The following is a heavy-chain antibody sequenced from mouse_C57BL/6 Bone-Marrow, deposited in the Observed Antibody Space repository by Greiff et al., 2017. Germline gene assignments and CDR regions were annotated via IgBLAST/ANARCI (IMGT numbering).Heavy chain of an antibody. D-gene: IGHD2-4*01. CDR2: IDPEDGDT. J-gene: IGHJ1*03. V-gene: IGHV14-4*01. Sequence: EVQLVESGAELVRPGASVKLSCTASGFTITDDYMHWVKQRPEQGLEWIGWIDPEDGDTEYASQFQGKATITADTSSNTAYLQLSSLTSEDTAVYYCSALNDNGWYFDDWGKGTTVTVSS. CDR1: GFTITDDY. CDR3: SALNDNGWYFDD.